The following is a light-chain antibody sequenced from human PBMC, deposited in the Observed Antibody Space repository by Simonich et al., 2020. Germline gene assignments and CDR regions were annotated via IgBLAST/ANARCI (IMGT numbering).Light chain of an antibody. CDR3: QQYNSYSPWT. Sequence: DIQLTQSPSTLSASVGDTVTITCRASQSISSWLAWYHQKPGKAPKLLIYKASSLESGVPSRFSGSGSGTEFTLTISSLQPDDFATYYCQQYNSYSPWTFGQGTKVEIK. V-gene: IGKV1-5*03. CDR2: KAS. J-gene: IGKJ1*01. CDR1: QSISSW.